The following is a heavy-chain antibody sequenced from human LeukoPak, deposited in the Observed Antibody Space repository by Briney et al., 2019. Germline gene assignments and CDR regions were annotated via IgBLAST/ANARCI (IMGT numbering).Heavy chain of an antibody. J-gene: IGHJ4*02. Sequence: SETLSLTCTVSGGSISSYYWSWIRQPAGKGLEWIGRIYASGSTNYNPSLKSRVTMSVDTSKNQFSLKLSSVAVADTAVYYCARLGTPGGWFDYWGQGTLVTVSS. CDR1: GGSISSYY. D-gene: IGHD4-23*01. V-gene: IGHV4-4*07. CDR2: IYASGST. CDR3: ARLGTPGGWFDY.